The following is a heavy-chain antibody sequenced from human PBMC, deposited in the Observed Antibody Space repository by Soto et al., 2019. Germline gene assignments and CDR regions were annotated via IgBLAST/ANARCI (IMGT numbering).Heavy chain of an antibody. J-gene: IGHJ6*02. D-gene: IGHD2-15*01. Sequence: GGSLRLSCAASGFTFSSYGMHWVRQAPGKGLEWVAVIWYDGSNKYYADSVKGRFTISRDNSKNTLYLQMNSLRAEDTAVYYCARVGKRVVAAMYYYYGMDVWGQGTTVTVSS. V-gene: IGHV3-33*01. CDR2: IWYDGSNK. CDR3: ARVGKRVVAAMYYYYGMDV. CDR1: GFTFSSYG.